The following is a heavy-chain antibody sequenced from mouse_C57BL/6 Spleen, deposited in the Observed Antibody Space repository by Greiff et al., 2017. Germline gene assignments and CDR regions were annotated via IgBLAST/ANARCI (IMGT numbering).Heavy chain of an antibody. Sequence: EVKLMESGPELVKPGASVKISCKASGYSFTDYNMNWVKQSNGKSLEWIGVINPNYGTTSYNQKFKGKATLTVDQSSSTAYMQLNSLTSEDSAVYYCARTYDYDRRYYFDYWGQGTTLTVSS. J-gene: IGHJ2*01. CDR1: GYSFTDYN. CDR2: INPNYGTT. D-gene: IGHD2-4*01. V-gene: IGHV1-39*01. CDR3: ARTYDYDRRYYFDY.